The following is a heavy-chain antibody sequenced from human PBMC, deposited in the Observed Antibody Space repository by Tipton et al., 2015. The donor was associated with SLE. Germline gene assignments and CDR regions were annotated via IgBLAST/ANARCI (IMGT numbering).Heavy chain of an antibody. J-gene: IGHJ4*02. V-gene: IGHV3-21*01. Sequence: SLRLSCSASGFTFSNYAMHWVRQAPGKGLEWVSYISSGGTYINYAESVKGRFTISRDNSKNTVYYCAKDPDHYGSGSCVDYWGQGTLVTVSS. D-gene: IGHD3-10*01. CDR2: ISSGGTYI. CDR3: Y. CDR1: GFTFSNYA.